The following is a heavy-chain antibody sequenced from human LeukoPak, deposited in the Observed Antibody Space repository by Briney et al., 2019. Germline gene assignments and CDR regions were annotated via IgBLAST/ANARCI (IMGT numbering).Heavy chain of an antibody. V-gene: IGHV3-30-3*01. D-gene: IGHD6-19*01. CDR1: GFTFSNYA. J-gene: IGHJ3*02. CDR2: ISYDGSNQ. CDR3: ARGSAGHSSGWYAFQI. Sequence: PGRSLRLSCAASGFTFSNYAMNWVRQAPGKGLEWVSVISYDGSNQYYADSVKGRFTISRDDSESTLYLELNSPRVEDTAVYYCARGSAGHSSGWYAFQIWGQGTVVTVSS.